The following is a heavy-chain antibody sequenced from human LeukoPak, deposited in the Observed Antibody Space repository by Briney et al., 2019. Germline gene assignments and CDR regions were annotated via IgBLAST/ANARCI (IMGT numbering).Heavy chain of an antibody. V-gene: IGHV4-4*07. J-gene: IGHJ4*02. CDR2: IYTSGST. CDR3: ARAPEFSSGWLLDC. D-gene: IGHD6-19*01. Sequence: SETLSLTCTVSGGSISSYYWSWIRQPAGKGLEWIGRIYTSGSTNYNPSLKSRATMSVDTSKNQFSLKLSSVTAADTGVYYCARAPEFSSGWLLDCWGQGSLVTVAS. CDR1: GGSISSYY.